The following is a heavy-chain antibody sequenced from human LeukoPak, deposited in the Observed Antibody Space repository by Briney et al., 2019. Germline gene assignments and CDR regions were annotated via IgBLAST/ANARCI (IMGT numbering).Heavy chain of an antibody. J-gene: IGHJ6*03. CDR3: AKGGYSYGTKYYYYMDV. V-gene: IGHV3-33*06. CDR1: GFTFSSYG. CDR2: IWYDGSNK. Sequence: AGSLRLSCAASGFTFSSYGMHWVRQAPGKGLEWVGVIWYDGSNKYYADSVKGRFTISRDNSKNTLYLQMNSLRAEDTAVYYCAKGGYSYGTKYYYYMDVWGKGTTVTVSS. D-gene: IGHD5-18*01.